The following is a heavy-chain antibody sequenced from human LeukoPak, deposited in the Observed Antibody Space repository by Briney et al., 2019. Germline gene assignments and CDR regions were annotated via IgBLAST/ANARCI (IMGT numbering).Heavy chain of an antibody. CDR3: ARDKIEGATLFDY. Sequence: GGSLRLSCAASGFSFSSYWMSWVRQAPGKGPEWVANIKQDGGEKYYVDSVKGRFTISRDNAKNSLFLQMNSLRAEDTAMYYCARDKIEGATLFDYWGRGTLVTVSS. D-gene: IGHD1-26*01. CDR2: IKQDGGEK. V-gene: IGHV3-7*01. J-gene: IGHJ4*02. CDR1: GFSFSSYW.